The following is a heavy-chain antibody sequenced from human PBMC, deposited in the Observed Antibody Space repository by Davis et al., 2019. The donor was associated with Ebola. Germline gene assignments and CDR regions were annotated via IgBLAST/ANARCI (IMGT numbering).Heavy chain of an antibody. V-gene: IGHV1-46*01. CDR2: INPSGGST. J-gene: IGHJ4*01. D-gene: IGHD1-14*01. CDR1: GYTFTSYY. Sequence: AASVKVSCKASGYTFTSYYMHWVRQAPGQGLEWMGIINPSGGSTSYAQKLQGRVTMTTDTSTSTAYMELSSLRSEDTAVYYCAASAGTVGKFDYWGQGTLVTVSS. CDR3: AASAGTVGKFDY.